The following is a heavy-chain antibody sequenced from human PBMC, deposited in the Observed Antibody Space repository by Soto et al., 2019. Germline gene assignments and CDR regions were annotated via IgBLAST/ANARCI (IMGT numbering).Heavy chain of an antibody. CDR2: INHSGST. D-gene: IGHD2-15*01. CDR3: ARLGYCRGVCCYFCYYYRMDV. CDR1: GGSFSGYY. V-gene: IGHV4-34*01. Sequence: PETLCVTCAVYGGSFSGYYWSWIRQPPGKGLEWIGEINHSGSTNYNPSLKSRVTISVDTSKNQFSLKLSSVTAADTAVYYCARLGYCRGVCCYFCYYYRMDVRGQG. J-gene: IGHJ6*02.